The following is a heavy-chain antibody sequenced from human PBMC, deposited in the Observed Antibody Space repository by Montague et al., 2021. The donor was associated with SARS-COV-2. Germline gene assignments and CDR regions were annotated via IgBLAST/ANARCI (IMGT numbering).Heavy chain of an antibody. J-gene: IGHJ3*02. CDR1: GDSINNNYYN. V-gene: IGHV4-39*07. CDR2: IYYTGNN. CDR3: PRLGPGYSGHSLLACFDI. Sequence: SETLSLTCSVSGDSINNNYYNWGWLRQPPGKGLESISCIYYTGNNYYNPYLRSRVTLSVDTSKNKFSLRLTTVTAADTAMYYCPRLGPGYSGHSLLACFDIWGQGTMVTVSS. D-gene: IGHD4-23*01.